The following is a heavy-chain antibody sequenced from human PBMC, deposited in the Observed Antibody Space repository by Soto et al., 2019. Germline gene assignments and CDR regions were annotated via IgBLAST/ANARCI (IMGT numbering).Heavy chain of an antibody. Sequence: GESLKISCKGSGYRFTSYWIGWVRQMPGKGLEWMGIIYPGDSDTRYSPSFQGQVTISADKSISTAYLQWSSLRAEDTAVYYCAKDLFHSIAARFPFAFDYWGQGTLVTVSS. CDR2: IYPGDSDT. CDR3: AKDLFHSIAARFPFAFDY. D-gene: IGHD6-6*01. V-gene: IGHV5-51*01. CDR1: GYRFTSYW. J-gene: IGHJ4*02.